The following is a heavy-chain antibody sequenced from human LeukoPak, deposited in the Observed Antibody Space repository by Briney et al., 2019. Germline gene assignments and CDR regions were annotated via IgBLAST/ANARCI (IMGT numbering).Heavy chain of an antibody. CDR2: ISAYNGNT. CDR1: GYTFTIYG. D-gene: IGHD3-3*01. J-gene: IGHJ6*02. CDR3: ARLYDFWSGYYYPAPDYYYYGMDV. V-gene: IGHV1-18*01. Sequence: ASVTVSCTASGYTFTIYGISWVRQAPGQGLEWMGWISAYNGNTNYAQKLQGRVTMTTDTSTSTAYMELRSLRSDDTAVYYCARLYDFWSGYYYPAPDYYYYGMDVWGQGTTVTVSS.